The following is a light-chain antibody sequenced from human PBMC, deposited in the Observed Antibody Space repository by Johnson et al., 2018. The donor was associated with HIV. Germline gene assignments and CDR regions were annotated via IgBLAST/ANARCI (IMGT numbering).Light chain of an antibody. J-gene: IGLJ1*01. CDR3: GTWDSSLSAFYG. V-gene: IGLV1-51*01. CDR1: SSNIGNNY. Sequence: QSVLTQPPSVSAAPGQKVTISCSGSSSNIGNNYVSWYQQLPGTAPKLLIYDNNKRPSGIPDRFSGSKSGPSATLGITGLQTGDEADYYCGTWDSSLSAFYGFGTGTKVTVL. CDR2: DNN.